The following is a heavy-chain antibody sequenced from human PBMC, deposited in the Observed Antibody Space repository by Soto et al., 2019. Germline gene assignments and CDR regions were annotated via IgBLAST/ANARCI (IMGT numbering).Heavy chain of an antibody. CDR3: ARPHGVDIDAYY. CDR1: GGSFSGYY. CDR2: INHSGST. J-gene: IGHJ4*02. D-gene: IGHD3-10*01. Sequence: SETLSLTCAVYGGSFSGYYWTWIRQPPGTGLEWIGEINHSGSTNYNPSLKSRVTISIDTSKNQFSLKLSSVTAADTAVYYCARPHGVDIDAYYWGQGTLVTVSS. V-gene: IGHV4-34*01.